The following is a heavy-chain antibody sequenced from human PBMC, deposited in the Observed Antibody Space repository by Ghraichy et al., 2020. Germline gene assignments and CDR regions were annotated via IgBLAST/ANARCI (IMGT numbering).Heavy chain of an antibody. CDR3: AGHHYSDDYNFKLTNFDY. V-gene: IGHV4-39*01. CDR1: LGPINSTSYY. D-gene: IGHD5-24*01. Sequence: SETLSLTCTVSLGPINSTSYYWGWIRQSPGKGLEWIGSMSYRGHTYYNPSLESRVSISVDTSKNQFSLKLSSVTAADTAVFYCAGHHYSDDYNFKLTNFDYWGQGTLVTVSS. CDR2: MSYRGHT. J-gene: IGHJ4*02.